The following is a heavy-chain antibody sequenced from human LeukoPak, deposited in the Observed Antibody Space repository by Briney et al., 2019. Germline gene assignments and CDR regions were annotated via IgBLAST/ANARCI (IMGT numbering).Heavy chain of an antibody. V-gene: IGHV4-59*01. Sequence: SETLSLTCTVSGDSISSYYWSWIRQPPGKGLDWIGYSYYSGSSNYNPALKSRVTISVDTSKNQFSLKLSSVTAADTAVYYCARANDYPMGENWFDPWGQGTLVTVSS. CDR2: SYYSGSS. D-gene: IGHD3-16*01. CDR3: ARANDYPMGENWFDP. J-gene: IGHJ5*02. CDR1: GDSISSYY.